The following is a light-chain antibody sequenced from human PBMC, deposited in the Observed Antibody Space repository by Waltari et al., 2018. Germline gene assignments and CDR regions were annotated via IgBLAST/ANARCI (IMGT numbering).Light chain of an antibody. CDR3: QHYVRLPVT. CDR1: QSIGTF. CDR2: GAS. J-gene: IGKJ1*01. V-gene: IGKV3-20*01. Sequence: EIVLTQSPGTLSLSPGERVTLSCRASQSIGTFLAWYQQKPGQPPRLLFYGASIRAAGIPDRVSGSGSGTDFSLTISRLEPEDFAVYYCQHYVRLPVTFGQGTKVQIK.